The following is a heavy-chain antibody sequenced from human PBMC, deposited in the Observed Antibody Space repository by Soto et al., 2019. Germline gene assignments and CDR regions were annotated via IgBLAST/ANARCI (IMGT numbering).Heavy chain of an antibody. Sequence: TSETLSLTCAVYGGSFSGYYWSWIRQPPGKGLEWIGEINHSGSTNYNPSLKSRVTISVDTSKNQFSLKLSSVTAADTAVYYCERGVMRFEPWGQGTLVTVSS. CDR2: INHSGST. CDR1: GGSFSGYY. J-gene: IGHJ5*02. V-gene: IGHV4-34*01. CDR3: ERGVMRFEP.